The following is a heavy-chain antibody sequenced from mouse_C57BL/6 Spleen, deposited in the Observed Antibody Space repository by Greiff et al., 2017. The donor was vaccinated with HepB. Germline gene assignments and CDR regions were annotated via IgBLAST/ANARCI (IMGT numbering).Heavy chain of an antibody. J-gene: IGHJ4*01. D-gene: IGHD2-2*01. Sequence: VQLQQSGPELVKPGASVKISCKASGYAFSSSWMNWVKQRPGKGLEWIGRIYPGDGDTNYNGKFKGKATLTADKSSSTAYMPLSSLTSEDSAVYFCARDGYDGGYAMDYWGQGTSVTVSS. V-gene: IGHV1-82*01. CDR3: ARDGYDGGYAMDY. CDR1: GYAFSSSW. CDR2: IYPGDGDT.